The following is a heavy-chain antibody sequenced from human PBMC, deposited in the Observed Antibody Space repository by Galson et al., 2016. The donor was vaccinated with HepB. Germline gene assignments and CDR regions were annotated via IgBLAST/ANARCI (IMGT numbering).Heavy chain of an antibody. J-gene: IGHJ4*02. CDR3: ARELQVDIYFDC. V-gene: IGHV1-69*13. CDR2: IIPIFGTA. D-gene: IGHD3-9*01. Sequence: SVKVSCKASAGNFSSYAISWVRQAPGQGLEWIGRIIPIFGTANYAQKLQGRVTITADESTSTAYMELGSPRSEDMAVYYCARELQVDIYFDCWGQGTLVTVSS. CDR1: AGNFSSYA.